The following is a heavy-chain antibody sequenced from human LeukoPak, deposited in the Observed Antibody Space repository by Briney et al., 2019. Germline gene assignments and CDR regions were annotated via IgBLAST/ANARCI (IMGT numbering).Heavy chain of an antibody. D-gene: IGHD2-2*01. CDR2: ISSSTGNT. CDR1: GYNFNTYG. CDR3: VRLPLGYCSSTSCLD. J-gene: IGHJ4*02. V-gene: IGHV1-18*01. Sequence: ASVKVSCKASGYNFNTYGISWVRRAPGQGLEWMGWISSSTGNTKYAQKLQDRVTMTTDTSTSTAYLYLRNLRSDDTAVYYCVRLPLGYCSSTSCLDWGQGTLVTVSS.